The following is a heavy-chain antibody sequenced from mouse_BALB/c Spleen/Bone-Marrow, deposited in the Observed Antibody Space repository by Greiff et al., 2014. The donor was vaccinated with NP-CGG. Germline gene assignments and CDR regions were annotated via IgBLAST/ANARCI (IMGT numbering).Heavy chain of an antibody. CDR2: IDPENGDT. V-gene: IGHV14-4*02. CDR3: NARGDYDFDYFDY. D-gene: IGHD2-4*01. CDR1: GFNIKDYY. Sequence: EVQLQQSGAALVRSGASVKLSCTASGFNIKDYYMHWVKQRPEQGLEWIGWIDPENGDTEYAPKFQGKATMTADTSSNTAYLQLSSLTSEDTAVYYCNARGDYDFDYFDYWGQGTTLTVSS. J-gene: IGHJ2*01.